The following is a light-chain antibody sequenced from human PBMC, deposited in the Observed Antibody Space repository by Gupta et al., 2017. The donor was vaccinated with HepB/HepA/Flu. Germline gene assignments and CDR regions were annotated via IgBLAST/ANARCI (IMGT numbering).Light chain of an antibody. CDR3: QSYDIRRRSVL. Sequence: QSILTHPPSLSGAPGQMVTISCTGSSSNIGTGFDVHWYQQLPGTAPKLLIYGNSNRPSGVPDRFSGSKSGTSASLAITGLQAGDEADYYCQSYDIRRRSVLFGGGTKLTVL. V-gene: IGLV1-40*01. CDR2: GNS. J-gene: IGLJ2*01. CDR1: SSNIGTGFD.